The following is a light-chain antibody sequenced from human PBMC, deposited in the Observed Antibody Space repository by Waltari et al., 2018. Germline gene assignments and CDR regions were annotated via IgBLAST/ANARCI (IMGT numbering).Light chain of an antibody. J-gene: IGKJ1*01. CDR1: QSVSSSH. CDR2: GAS. V-gene: IGKV3-20*01. CDR3: QQYGSSPLT. Sequence: EIVLTQSPGTLSLSPGERATLSCRASQSVSSSHLAWYQQKPGQTPRLPIYGASSRATGIPYRFSGSGSGTDFTLNISRLEPEDFAVYYCQQYGSSPLTFDQGTKVEIK.